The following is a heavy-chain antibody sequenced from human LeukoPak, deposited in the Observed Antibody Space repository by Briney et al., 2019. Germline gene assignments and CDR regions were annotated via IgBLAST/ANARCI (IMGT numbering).Heavy chain of an antibody. D-gene: IGHD5-18*01. J-gene: IGHJ1*01. CDR2: INPNSGGT. CDR1: GYTFTGYY. CDR3: AKRIQSAMATGY. V-gene: IGHV1-2*02. Sequence: ASVKVSCKASGYTFTGYYMHGVRQAPAQGREWMGWINPNSGGTNYEQKFQGTVTMTRDTSISTAYMELSRLRSDDTAVYYCAKRIQSAMATGYWGQGSLVTVSS.